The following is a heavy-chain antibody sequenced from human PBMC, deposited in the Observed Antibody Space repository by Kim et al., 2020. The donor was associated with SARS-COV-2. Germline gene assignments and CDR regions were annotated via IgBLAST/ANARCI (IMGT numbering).Heavy chain of an antibody. CDR3: TRDSTVTTSVFDY. D-gene: IGHD4-17*01. Sequence: YAASVKGRFTISRDDSKSIAYLQMNSLKTEDTAVYYCTRDSTVTTSVFDYWGQGTLVTVSS. V-gene: IGHV3-49*02. J-gene: IGHJ4*02.